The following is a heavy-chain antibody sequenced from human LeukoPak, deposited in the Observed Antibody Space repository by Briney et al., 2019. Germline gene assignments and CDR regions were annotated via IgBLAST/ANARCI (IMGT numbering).Heavy chain of an antibody. Sequence: SETLSLTCAVYGASFSGYYWSWIRQPPGKGLEWIGEVYHSGSTDYNPSLKSRVTMSVDTSKNQFSLKLTSVTAADTAAYYCASDSFYDSGGYFYYWGQGTPVTVSS. CDR2: VYHSGST. V-gene: IGHV4-34*01. CDR3: ASDSFYDSGGYFYY. J-gene: IGHJ4*02. CDR1: GASFSGYY. D-gene: IGHD3-22*01.